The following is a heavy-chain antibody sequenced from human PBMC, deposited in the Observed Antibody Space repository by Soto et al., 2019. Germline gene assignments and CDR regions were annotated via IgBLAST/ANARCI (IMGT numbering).Heavy chain of an antibody. V-gene: IGHV3-23*01. CDR3: ARPYGGKIGDAPDL. Sequence: GGSLRLSCVASGFTFSSYAMSWVRQVPGKGLEWVSTISDAAGSAYYVDSVKGRFTTSRDNSKKTLYLQMNSLRAEDSAVYYCARPYGGKIGDAPDLWGPGTMVTVSS. D-gene: IGHD4-17*01. CDR2: ISDAAGSA. CDR1: GFTFSSYA. J-gene: IGHJ3*01.